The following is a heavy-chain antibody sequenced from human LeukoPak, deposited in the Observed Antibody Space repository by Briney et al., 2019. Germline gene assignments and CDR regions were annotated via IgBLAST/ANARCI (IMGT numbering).Heavy chain of an antibody. J-gene: IGHJ3*02. CDR1: GGSIRGYY. Sequence: SETLSLTCNVSGGSIRGYYWSWIRQPPGKGLEWIGYIYSSGSTNYNPSLKSRVTMSVDTSKNQFSLKVSSVTAADTAVYYCARDAGIAAAGGPLDAFDIWGQGTMVTVSS. V-gene: IGHV4-59*01. CDR3: ARDAGIAAAGGPLDAFDI. CDR2: IYSSGST. D-gene: IGHD6-13*01.